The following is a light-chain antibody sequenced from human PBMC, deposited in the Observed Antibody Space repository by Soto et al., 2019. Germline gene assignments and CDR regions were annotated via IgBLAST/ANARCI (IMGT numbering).Light chain of an antibody. CDR3: QQYQSYSYT. CDR2: KAS. Sequence: DIQLTQSPSTLSASVGDRVTITCRASQSISSWLAWYQQKPGKAPNLLIYKASRLESGVPSRFSGSGSGTEFTLTISSLQPDDFATYYCQQYQSYSYTFGQGTKLEIK. J-gene: IGKJ2*01. CDR1: QSISSW. V-gene: IGKV1-5*03.